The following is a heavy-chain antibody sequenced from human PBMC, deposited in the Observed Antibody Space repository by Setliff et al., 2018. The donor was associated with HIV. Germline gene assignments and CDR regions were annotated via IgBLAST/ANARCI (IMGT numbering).Heavy chain of an antibody. V-gene: IGHV1-2*02. CDR3: ARVAPTYHDILTGWAYYMDV. CDR2: INPNSGGT. J-gene: IGHJ6*03. Sequence: ASVKVSCKASGYTFTGYYMHWVRQAPGQGLEWMGWINPNSGGTNYAQKFQGRVTMTRDTSISTAYMELSRLRSDDTAVYYCARVAPTYHDILTGWAYYMDVWGKGTTVTVSS. D-gene: IGHD3-9*01. CDR1: GYTFTGYY.